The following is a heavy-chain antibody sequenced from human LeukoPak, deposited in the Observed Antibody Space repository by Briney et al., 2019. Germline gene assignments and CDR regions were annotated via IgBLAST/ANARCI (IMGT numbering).Heavy chain of an antibody. V-gene: IGHV3-74*01. Sequence: GGSLRLSCAASGFAFSSSWMHWVRQAPGKGLVWVSRINSDGSSRTYADSVKGRFTIFRDNAKNTLYLQMNSLRAEDTAVYYCARNQYFDSSGYYVGFDYWGQGTLVTVSS. D-gene: IGHD3-22*01. CDR3: ARNQYFDSSGYYVGFDY. CDR1: GFAFSSSW. J-gene: IGHJ4*02. CDR2: INSDGSSR.